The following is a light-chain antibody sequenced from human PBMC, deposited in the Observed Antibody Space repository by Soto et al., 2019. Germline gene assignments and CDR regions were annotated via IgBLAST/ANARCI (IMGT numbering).Light chain of an antibody. V-gene: IGKV1-39*01. CDR2: DAS. Sequence: DIQMTQSPSTLSASVGDRVTITCRASQSISSWLAWYQQKPGKAPKLLIYDASTLESGVPSRFSGSGSGTDFTLTISSLQPEDFATYYCQQSYSTPPTFGQGTKVDIK. J-gene: IGKJ1*01. CDR3: QQSYSTPPT. CDR1: QSISSW.